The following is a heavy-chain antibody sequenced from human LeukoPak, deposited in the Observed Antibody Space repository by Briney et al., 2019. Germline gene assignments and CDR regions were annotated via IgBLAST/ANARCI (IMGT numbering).Heavy chain of an antibody. J-gene: IGHJ4*02. D-gene: IGHD2-15*01. Sequence: PSETLSLTCAVYGGSFSGYYWSWIRQPPGKGLEWIGEINHSGSTNYSPSLKSRVTISVDTSKNQFSLKLSSVTAADTAVYYCARNAVAATSHDYWGQGTLVTVSS. CDR1: GGSFSGYY. CDR3: ARNAVAATSHDY. CDR2: INHSGST. V-gene: IGHV4-34*01.